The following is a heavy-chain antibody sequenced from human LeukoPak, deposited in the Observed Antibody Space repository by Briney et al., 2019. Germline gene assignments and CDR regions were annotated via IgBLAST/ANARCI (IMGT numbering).Heavy chain of an antibody. CDR3: ARDSYFGSGNYYIDY. J-gene: IGHJ4*02. V-gene: IGHV4-59*12. CDR2: ISDSGST. CDR1: GGSISSYY. Sequence: SETLSLTCTVSGGSISSYYWGWIRQPPGKGLEWIGTISDSGSTNYNPSLKSRVTMSVETSKNQFSLKLSSVTAADTAVYYCARDSYFGSGNYYIDYWGQGTLVTVSS. D-gene: IGHD3-10*01.